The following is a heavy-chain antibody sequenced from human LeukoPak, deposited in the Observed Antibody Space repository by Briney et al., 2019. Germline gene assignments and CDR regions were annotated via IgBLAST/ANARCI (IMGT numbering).Heavy chain of an antibody. CDR3: ARGQRLWFGELVVYYYYMDV. V-gene: IGHV1-18*01. J-gene: IGHJ6*03. D-gene: IGHD3-10*01. CDR2: ISAYNGNT. Sequence: GASVKVSCKASGYTFISHGISWVRQAPGQGLEWMGWISAYNGNTNYAQKFQGRVTMTRDTSISTAYMELSRLRSDDTAVYYCARGQRLWFGELVVYYYYMDVWGKGTTVTISS. CDR1: GYTFISHG.